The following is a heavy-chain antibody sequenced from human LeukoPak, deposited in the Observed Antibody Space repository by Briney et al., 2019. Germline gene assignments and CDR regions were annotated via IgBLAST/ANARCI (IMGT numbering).Heavy chain of an antibody. J-gene: IGHJ4*02. V-gene: IGHV4-59*08. D-gene: IGHD6-13*01. CDR3: ARLRAATGEAHFDY. CDR2: IYYSGST. Sequence: PSETLSLTCTVSGDSISSHYWSWIRQPPGKGLEWIGNIYYSGSTNYNPSLKSRVTKSVDTSKNQFSLKLSSVTAADTAVYYCARLRAATGEAHFDYWGQGTLVTVSS. CDR1: GDSISSHY.